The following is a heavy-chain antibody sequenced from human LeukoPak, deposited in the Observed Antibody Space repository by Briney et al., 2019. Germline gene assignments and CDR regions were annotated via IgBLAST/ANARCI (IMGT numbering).Heavy chain of an antibody. CDR3: ARGYEGYLDY. CDR2: INRSGRT. J-gene: IGHJ4*02. D-gene: IGHD1-1*01. Sequence: SETLSLTCAVNGGSFSVYFWTWIRQPPGKGLEWIGEINRSGRTNYNPSLKSRVAISLDTSKNQFSLKLSSVAAADTAVYNCARGYEGYLDYWGQGTLVTVSS. CDR1: GGSFSVYF. V-gene: IGHV4-34*01.